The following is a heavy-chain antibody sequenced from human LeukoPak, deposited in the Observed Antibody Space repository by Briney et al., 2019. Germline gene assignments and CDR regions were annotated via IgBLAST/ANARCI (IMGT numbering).Heavy chain of an antibody. Sequence: GSLKPFRSASGFHFNSYSMNRVRPASRKGLEWVSYISSGSSTIYYADSVKGRFTISRDNAKNSLYLQMNSLRDEDTAVYYCAMSIAGRPYWGQGTLVTVSS. CDR3: AMSIAGRPY. CDR1: GFHFNSYS. CDR2: ISSGSSTI. D-gene: IGHD6-6*01. V-gene: IGHV3-48*02. J-gene: IGHJ4*02.